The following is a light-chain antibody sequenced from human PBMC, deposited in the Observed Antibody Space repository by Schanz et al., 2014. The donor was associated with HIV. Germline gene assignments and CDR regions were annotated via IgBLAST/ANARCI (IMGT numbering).Light chain of an antibody. CDR2: GVT. J-gene: IGLJ1*01. V-gene: IGLV2-14*02. CDR3: SSYTSSSTLYV. CDR1: NSDIGSYGL. Sequence: QSALTQPASVSGSPGQSITLSCTGSNSDIGSYGLVSWYQQHPGKSPKLLIYGVTKRPSGVSPRFSGSKSGNTASLTISGLQAEDEADYYCSSYTSSSTLYVFGTGTKVTVL.